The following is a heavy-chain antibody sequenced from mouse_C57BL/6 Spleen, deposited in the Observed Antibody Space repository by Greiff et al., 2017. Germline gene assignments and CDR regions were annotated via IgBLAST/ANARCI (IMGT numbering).Heavy chain of an antibody. CDR1: GYTFTSYW. CDR3: ARRGYSNYLDY. D-gene: IGHD2-5*01. CDR2: IYPGSGST. J-gene: IGHJ2*01. Sequence: QVQLQQPGAELVKPGASVKMSCKASGYTFTSYWITWVKQRPGQGLEWIGDIYPGSGSTNYNEKFKSKATLPVDTSSGTAYIHISSLTSEVSAVYYCARRGYSNYLDYWGQGTTLTVSS. V-gene: IGHV1-55*01.